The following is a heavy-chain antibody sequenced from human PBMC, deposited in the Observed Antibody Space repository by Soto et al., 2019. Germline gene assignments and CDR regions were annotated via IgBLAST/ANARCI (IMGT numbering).Heavy chain of an antibody. D-gene: IGHD3-16*01. Sequence: GGSLRLSCAASGFTFSSYSMNWVRQAPGKGLEWVSAISGSGGSTYYADSVKGRFTISRDDSKNTLYLQMNSLRAEDTAVYYCAKDQKHPLGRWRYYYYYGMDVWGQGTTVTVSS. CDR1: GFTFSSYS. CDR2: ISGSGGST. V-gene: IGHV3-23*01. J-gene: IGHJ6*02. CDR3: AKDQKHPLGRWRYYYYYGMDV.